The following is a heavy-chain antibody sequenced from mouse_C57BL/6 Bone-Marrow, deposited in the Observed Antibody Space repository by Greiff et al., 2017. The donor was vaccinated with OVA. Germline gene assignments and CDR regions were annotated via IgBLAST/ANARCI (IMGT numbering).Heavy chain of an antibody. CDR2: INPGSGYT. V-gene: IGHV1-7*01. CDR3: AKDYGSYGFSS. CDR1: GYTFTTYW. Sequence: VQLLQSGAELAKPGASVRLSCKASGYTFTTYWMHWVKQRPGQGLDWIGYINPGSGYTKYNQKFKDKATLTADKSSSTAYMQLSSLTYEDSAVYFCAKDYGSYGFSSWGQGTLVTVSA. D-gene: IGHD1-1*01. J-gene: IGHJ3*01.